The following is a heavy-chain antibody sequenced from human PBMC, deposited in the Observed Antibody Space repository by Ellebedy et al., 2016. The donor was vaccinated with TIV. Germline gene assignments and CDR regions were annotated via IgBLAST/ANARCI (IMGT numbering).Heavy chain of an antibody. V-gene: IGHV4-61*01. CDR1: GGSVSSGSYY. CDR2: IYYSGST. D-gene: IGHD1-26*01. CDR3: ARAPRVVGATWNLGYFDY. J-gene: IGHJ4*02. Sequence: MPSETLSLTCTVSGGSVSSGSYYWSWIRQPPGKGLEWIGYIYYSGSTNYNPSLKSRVTISVDTSKNQFSLKLSSVTAADTAVYYCARAPRVVGATWNLGYFDYWGQGTLVTVSS.